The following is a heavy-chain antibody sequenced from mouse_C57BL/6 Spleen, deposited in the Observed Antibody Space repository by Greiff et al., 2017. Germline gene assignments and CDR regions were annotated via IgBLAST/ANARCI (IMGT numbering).Heavy chain of an antibody. J-gene: IGHJ4*01. V-gene: IGHV1-80*01. CDR2: IYPGDGDT. D-gene: IGHD3-3*01. CDR3: ARFRDDYAMDY. CDR1: GYAFSRYW. Sequence: QVQLQQSGAELVKPGASVKISCKASGYAFSRYWMNWVKQRPGKGLEWIGQIYPGDGDTNYNGKFKGKATLTADKSSSTAYMQLSSLTSEDSAVYFCARFRDDYAMDYWGQGTSVTVSS.